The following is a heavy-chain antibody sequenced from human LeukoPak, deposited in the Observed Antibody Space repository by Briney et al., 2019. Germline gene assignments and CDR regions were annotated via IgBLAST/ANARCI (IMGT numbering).Heavy chain of an antibody. D-gene: IGHD2-2*01. CDR3: ARRLTQYDCFDP. Sequence: SQTLSLTCAISGDSVSSNSVTLNWIRQSPSRGLEWLGRTYYRSTWYNDYAVSVRGRITVNPDTSKNQSSLHLNSVTPEDTAVYYCARRLTQYDCFDPWGQGILVTVSS. CDR1: GDSVSSNSVT. V-gene: IGHV6-1*01. J-gene: IGHJ5*02. CDR2: TYYRSTWYN.